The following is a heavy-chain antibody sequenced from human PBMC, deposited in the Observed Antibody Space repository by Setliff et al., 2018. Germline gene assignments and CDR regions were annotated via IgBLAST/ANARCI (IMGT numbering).Heavy chain of an antibody. CDR1: GFTFTDYG. CDR2: INNYNFNT. J-gene: IGHJ4*02. Sequence: GASVKVSCKSSGFTFTDYGITWVRQVPGQGLEWMGWINNYNFNTQYAQKFQGRVTVTTDTSTTTAYMELRSLRADDTAVYYCARINFYVSSCYYYAPELWGQGTTVTVSS. CDR3: ARINFYVSSCYYYAPEL. V-gene: IGHV1-18*01. D-gene: IGHD3-22*01.